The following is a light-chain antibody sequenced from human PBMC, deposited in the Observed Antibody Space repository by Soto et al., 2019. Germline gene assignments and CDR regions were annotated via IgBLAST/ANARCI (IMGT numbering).Light chain of an antibody. CDR3: SSYAGSNNPVV. Sequence: QSALTQPPSASGSPGQSVTISCTGTSSDVGGYNYVSWYQQHPGKAPKLMIYEVSKRPSGVPDRFSGSKSGNTASLTVSGLQAADEADYYCSSYAGSNNPVVFGGGTKVTVL. CDR1: SSDVGGYNY. V-gene: IGLV2-8*01. J-gene: IGLJ2*01. CDR2: EVS.